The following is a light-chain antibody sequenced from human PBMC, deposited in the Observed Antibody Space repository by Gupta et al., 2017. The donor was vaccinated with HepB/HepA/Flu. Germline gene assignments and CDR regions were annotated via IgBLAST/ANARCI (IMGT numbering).Light chain of an antibody. Sequence: SALTQPASVSGSPGQSITIPCNGTSSDVGGDNYVSWYQQHPDKAPNLLIYDVNNRPSGAADRVSGSKSGTTAALAITRLRAEDGAAYYCNSLEPSDSSGLVFGGGTKLTVL. V-gene: IGLV2-14*03. J-gene: IGLJ2*01. CDR1: SSDVGGDNY. CDR3: NSLEPSDSSGLV. CDR2: DVN.